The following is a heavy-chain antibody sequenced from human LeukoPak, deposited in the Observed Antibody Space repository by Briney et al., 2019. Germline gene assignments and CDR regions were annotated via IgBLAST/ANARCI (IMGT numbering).Heavy chain of an antibody. V-gene: IGHV1-69*13. CDR2: ITPIFGTA. D-gene: IGHD3-3*01. J-gene: IGHJ3*02. CDR1: GGTFSSYA. CDR3: ARGSFGVALGYAFDI. Sequence: SVKVSCKASGGTFSSYAISWVRQAPGQGLEWMGGITPIFGTANYAQKFQGRVTITADESTSTAYMELSSLRSEDTAVYYCARGSFGVALGYAFDIWGQGTMVTVSS.